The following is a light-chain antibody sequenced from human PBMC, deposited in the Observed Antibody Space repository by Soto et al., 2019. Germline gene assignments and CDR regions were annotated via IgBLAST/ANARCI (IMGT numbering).Light chain of an antibody. CDR3: QQYGNWPRT. V-gene: IGKV3-20*01. CDR2: GAS. CDR1: QSVSSSY. Sequence: EIVLTQSPGTLSLSPGERATLSCRASQSVSSSYLAWYQQKPGQAPRLLIYGASSRATGIPDRFSGSGSGTDFTLTISRLEPDYFAVYYCQQYGNWPRTFGQGTKVEIK. J-gene: IGKJ1*01.